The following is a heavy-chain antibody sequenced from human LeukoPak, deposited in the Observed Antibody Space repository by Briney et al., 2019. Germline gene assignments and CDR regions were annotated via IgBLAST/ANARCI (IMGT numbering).Heavy chain of an antibody. CDR3: AKDLFF. CDR1: GFTFSSYS. V-gene: IGHV3-21*01. Sequence: GESLRLSCAASGFTFSSYSMNWVRQAPGKGLEWVSSISSSSSYIYYADSAKGRFTISRDNARNTLYLQMYSLRPDDTAVYYCAKDLFFWGQGTVVTVSS. CDR2: ISSSSSYI. J-gene: IGHJ3*01. D-gene: IGHD3-9*01.